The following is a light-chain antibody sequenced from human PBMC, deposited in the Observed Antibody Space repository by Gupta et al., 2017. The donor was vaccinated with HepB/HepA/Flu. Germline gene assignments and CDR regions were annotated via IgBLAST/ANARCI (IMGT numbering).Light chain of an antibody. CDR1: WSNVGTNP. V-gene: IGLV1-44*01. J-gene: IGLJ1*01. Sequence: SVLIQTPSASVTPGQTVTISCSGSWSNVGTNPVRWYRQRPGAAPKLLISSNSRRRSAVPERFSGSKSGTSATVATSCLQAEDGADYYCAAGDDNRNGYVFGTGTKVTVL. CDR3: AAGDDNRNGYV. CDR2: SNS.